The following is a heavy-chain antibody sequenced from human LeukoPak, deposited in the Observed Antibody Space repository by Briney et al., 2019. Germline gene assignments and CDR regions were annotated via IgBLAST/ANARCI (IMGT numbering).Heavy chain of an antibody. J-gene: IGHJ6*03. D-gene: IGHD2-2*01. CDR3: ARLGPAAMDYYYYYMDV. Sequence: ASVKVSCKASGYTFTSYDINWVRQATGQGLEWMRWMNPNSGNTGYAQKFQGRVTITRNTSISTAYMELSSLRSEDTAVYYCARLGPAAMDYYYYYMDVWGKGTTVTVSS. CDR2: MNPNSGNT. V-gene: IGHV1-8*03. CDR1: GYTFTSYD.